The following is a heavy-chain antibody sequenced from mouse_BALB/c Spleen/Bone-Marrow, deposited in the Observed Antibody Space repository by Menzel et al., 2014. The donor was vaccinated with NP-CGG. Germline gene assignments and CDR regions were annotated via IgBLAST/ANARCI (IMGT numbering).Heavy chain of an antibody. J-gene: IGHJ3*01. V-gene: IGHV1S81*02. D-gene: IGHD2-14*01. CDR3: ARGGRYDERTWFAY. CDR1: GYTFTSYW. Sequence: QVQLQQPGAELVKPGASVKLSCKASGYTFTSYWMHWVKQRPGQGLEWIGEINPSNGRTNYNEKCKSKATLTVDKSSSTAYMQLSSLTSEDSAVYYCARGGRYDERTWFAYWGQGTLVTVSA. CDR2: INPSNGRT.